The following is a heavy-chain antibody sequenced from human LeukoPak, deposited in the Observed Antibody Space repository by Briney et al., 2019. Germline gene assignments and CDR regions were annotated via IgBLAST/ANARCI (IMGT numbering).Heavy chain of an antibody. CDR1: GFTFRSYW. D-gene: IGHD1-14*01. Sequence: GGSLRLSCAASGFTFRSYWMYWVRQAPGRGLEWVSAVSETGHTTYYADSVKGRFTISRDNSENTLFLQMNSLRAEDTAVYYCAKARTYYYYYGVDVWGQGTTVTVSS. V-gene: IGHV3-23*01. CDR3: AKARTYYYYYGVDV. CDR2: VSETGHTT. J-gene: IGHJ6*02.